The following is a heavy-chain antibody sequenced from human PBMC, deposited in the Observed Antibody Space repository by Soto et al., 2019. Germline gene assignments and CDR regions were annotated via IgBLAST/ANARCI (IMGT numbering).Heavy chain of an antibody. Sequence: GGSLRLSSPASGFTFSAYAMGWVRQAQGKEMEWVAVVSSSGTRAWYGDSVSGRFTISRDNSKNTLYLQMNSLRDEDTAVFYCVRDPENDHGLLFDYWGLGTLVTVSS. CDR3: VRDPENDHGLLFDY. V-gene: IGHV3-23*01. D-gene: IGHD2-21*01. CDR1: GFTFSAYA. CDR2: VSSSGTRA. J-gene: IGHJ4*02.